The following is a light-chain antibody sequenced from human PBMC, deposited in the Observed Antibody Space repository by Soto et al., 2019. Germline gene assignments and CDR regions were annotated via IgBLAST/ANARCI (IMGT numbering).Light chain of an antibody. CDR2: GAS. J-gene: IGKJ4*01. V-gene: IGKV1-39*01. Sequence: DIELTQSPSSLSASVGDRVTITCRASQTISTFLNWYQHKRGKAPKLLIHGASGLQSGVPFRFSGSGSGTDFSLTISDLQPEDSAIYYCQQSYSTLLSFGGGTKVEI. CDR3: QQSYSTLLS. CDR1: QTISTF.